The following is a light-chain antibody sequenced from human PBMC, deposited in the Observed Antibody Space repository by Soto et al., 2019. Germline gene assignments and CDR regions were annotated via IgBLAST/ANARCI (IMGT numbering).Light chain of an antibody. CDR1: QSVSSY. J-gene: IGKJ5*01. CDR3: QQYNNWPSIT. V-gene: IGKV3D-15*01. CDR2: DAS. Sequence: EIVLTQSPATLSVSPWERATLSCRASQSVSSYLAWYQQKPGQAPRLLIYDASSRATGIPARFSGSGSGTEFTLTISSLQSEDFAVYYCQQYNNWPSITFGQGTRLEIK.